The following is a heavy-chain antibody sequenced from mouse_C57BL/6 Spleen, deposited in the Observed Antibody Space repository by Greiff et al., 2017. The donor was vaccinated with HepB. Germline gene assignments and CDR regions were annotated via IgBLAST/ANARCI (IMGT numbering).Heavy chain of an antibody. Sequence: QVQLQQPGTELVKPGASVKLSCKASGYTFTSYWMHWVKQRPGQGLEWIGNINPSNGGTNYNEKFKSKATLTVDKSSSTAYMQLSSLTSEDSAVYYFARSGYGSSYGYAMDYWGQGTSVTVSS. CDR3: ARSGYGSSYGYAMDY. V-gene: IGHV1-53*01. J-gene: IGHJ4*01. CDR1: GYTFTSYW. CDR2: INPSNGGT. D-gene: IGHD1-1*01.